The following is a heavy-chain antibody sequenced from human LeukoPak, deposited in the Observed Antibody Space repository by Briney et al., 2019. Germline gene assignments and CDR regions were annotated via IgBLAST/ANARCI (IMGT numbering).Heavy chain of an antibody. D-gene: IGHD5-12*01. J-gene: IGHJ3*02. CDR2: IKQDGSEK. Sequence: GGSLRLSCAASGFTFSSYWLSWVRQAPGKGLEWVANIKQDGSEKYYVDSVKGRFTISRDNSKNTLYLQMHSLRAEDTAVYYCAKTDSGYDYDAFDIWGQGTMVTVSS. CDR1: GFTFSSYW. CDR3: AKTDSGYDYDAFDI. V-gene: IGHV3-7*01.